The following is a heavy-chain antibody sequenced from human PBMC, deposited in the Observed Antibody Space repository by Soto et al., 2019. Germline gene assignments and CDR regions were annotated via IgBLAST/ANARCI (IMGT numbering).Heavy chain of an antibody. CDR1: GFTFSSHV. Sequence: QVQLVESGGGVVQPGTSLRLSCAASGFTFSSHVMHWVRQAPGKGLQWVAVIWNDGRNKQYADSVKGRFTSSRDYSKNTLYLQMNSLRAEDTALYFRAIEVGYNLNDNSYDAFDMWGQWTMVTLSS. J-gene: IGHJ3*02. D-gene: IGHD1-1*01. CDR2: IWNDGRNK. V-gene: IGHV3-33*01. CDR3: AIEVGYNLNDNSYDAFDM.